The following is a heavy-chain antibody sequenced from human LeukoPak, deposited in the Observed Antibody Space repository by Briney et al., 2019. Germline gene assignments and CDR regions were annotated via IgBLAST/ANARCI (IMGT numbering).Heavy chain of an antibody. CDR3: ARHSNWNPNWFDP. Sequence: SETLSLTCAVSGYSISSGYHWGWIRQPPGKGLEWIGSIYHSGNTYYNPSLKSRVTISVDTSKNQFSLKLSSVTAADTAVYYCARHSNWNPNWFDPRGQGTLVTVSS. D-gene: IGHD1-1*01. V-gene: IGHV4-38-2*01. J-gene: IGHJ5*02. CDR2: IYHSGNT. CDR1: GYSISSGYH.